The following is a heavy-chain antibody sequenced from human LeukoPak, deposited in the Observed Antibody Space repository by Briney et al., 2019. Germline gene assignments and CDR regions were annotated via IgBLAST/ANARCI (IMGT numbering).Heavy chain of an antibody. CDR2: IYSGGST. V-gene: IGHV3-53*01. CDR1: GFTVSSSY. CDR3: AKGGMVRGEYDY. J-gene: IGHJ4*02. D-gene: IGHD3-10*01. Sequence: GGSLRLSCVASGFTVSSSYMSWVRQAPGKGLEWISVIYSGGSTYYADSVKGRFTISRDNSKNTLYLQMNTLRVEDTAVYYCAKGGMVRGEYDYWGQGTLVTVSS.